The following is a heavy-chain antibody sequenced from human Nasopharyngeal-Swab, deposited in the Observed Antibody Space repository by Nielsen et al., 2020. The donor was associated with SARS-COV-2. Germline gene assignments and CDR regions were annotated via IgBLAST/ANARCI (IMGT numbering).Heavy chain of an antibody. CDR1: GFTLSNYW. Sequence: GGSLRLSCAASGFTLSNYWTHWFRQAPGKGLAWVALINSDGSTTSCADSVKGRFTISRDDGKNTLYLEMNSLRAEDTAIYYCAKDRDSGDDSDDYYHYYGMDVWGQGTTVTVSS. V-gene: IGHV3-74*01. CDR2: INSDGSTT. J-gene: IGHJ6*02. D-gene: IGHD5-12*01. CDR3: AKDRDSGDDSDDYYHYYGMDV.